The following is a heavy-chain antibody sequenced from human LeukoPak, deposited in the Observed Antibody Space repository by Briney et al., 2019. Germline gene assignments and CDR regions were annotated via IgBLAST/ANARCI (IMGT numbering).Heavy chain of an antibody. CDR3: ARKPGVYYDSSGYIIKGLWAFDI. Sequence: GGSLRLSCAASGFTVSSNYMSWVRQAQGKGLEWVSVIYSGGSTYYADSVKGRFTISRDNSKNTLYLQMNSLRAEDTAVYYCARKPGVYYDSSGYIIKGLWAFDIWGQGTMVTVSS. CDR2: IYSGGST. J-gene: IGHJ3*02. D-gene: IGHD3-22*01. V-gene: IGHV3-53*01. CDR1: GFTVSSNY.